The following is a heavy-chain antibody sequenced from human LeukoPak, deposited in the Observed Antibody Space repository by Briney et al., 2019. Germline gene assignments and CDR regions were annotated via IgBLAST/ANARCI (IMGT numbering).Heavy chain of an antibody. Sequence: GGSLRLSCAASGVTFSSYGMHWVRQAPGKGLEWVAVISNDGSNKHYADSVKGRFTISRDNSKNTLYLQMNSLRAEDTAVYYCAKSIVGATGDAFDIWGQGTMVTVSS. J-gene: IGHJ3*02. CDR2: ISNDGSNK. CDR1: GVTFSSYG. D-gene: IGHD1-26*01. CDR3: AKSIVGATGDAFDI. V-gene: IGHV3-30*18.